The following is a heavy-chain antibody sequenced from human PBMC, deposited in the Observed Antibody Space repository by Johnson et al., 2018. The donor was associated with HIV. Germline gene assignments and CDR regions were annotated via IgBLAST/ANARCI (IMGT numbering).Heavy chain of an antibody. V-gene: IGHV3-11*04. Sequence: LVESGGGLIQPGGSLRLTCAASAFIVSINYMSWVRQAQGKGPEWVSGISSSGSTIYYADSVKGRFTISRDNAKKSLYLQMNSLRAEDTAVYYCVRVRGGYSSGWYDAFDIWGQGTMVTVSP. CDR2: ISSSGSTI. D-gene: IGHD6-19*01. CDR1: AFIVSINY. CDR3: VRVRGGYSSGWYDAFDI. J-gene: IGHJ3*02.